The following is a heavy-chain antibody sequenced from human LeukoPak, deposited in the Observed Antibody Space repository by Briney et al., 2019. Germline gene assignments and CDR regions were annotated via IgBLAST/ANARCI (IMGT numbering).Heavy chain of an antibody. CDR2: IIPIFGTA. J-gene: IGHJ4*02. D-gene: IGHD3-22*01. V-gene: IGHV1-69*05. Sequence: SVKVSCKASGGTFSSYAISWLRQAPGQGLEWMGGIIPIFGTANYAQKFQGRVTITTDESTSTAYMELSSLRSEDTAVYYCARGHLGDSSGYYYRGEFDYWGQGTLVTVSS. CDR1: GGTFSSYA. CDR3: ARGHLGDSSGYYYRGEFDY.